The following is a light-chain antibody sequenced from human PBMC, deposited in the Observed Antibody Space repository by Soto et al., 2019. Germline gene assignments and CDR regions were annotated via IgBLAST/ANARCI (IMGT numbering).Light chain of an antibody. CDR1: SSDVGSYNL. J-gene: IGLJ2*01. CDR2: EGS. Sequence: QSALTQPASVSGSPGQSITISCTGTSSDVGSYNLVSWYQQYPDKAPKLIIYEGSKRPPGVSNRFSGSKSGNTASLTISGLQAEDEADYYCCSFALGSTLIFGGGTKLTVL. CDR3: CSFALGSTLI. V-gene: IGLV2-23*01.